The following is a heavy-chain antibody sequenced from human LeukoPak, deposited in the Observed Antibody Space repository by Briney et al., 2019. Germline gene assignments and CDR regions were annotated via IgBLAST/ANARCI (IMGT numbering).Heavy chain of an antibody. D-gene: IGHD3-10*01. J-gene: IGHJ4*02. Sequence: PSETLSLTCAVYGGSFSGYYWSWIRQPPGKGLEWIGEINHSGSTNYNPSLKSRVTISVDTSKNQFSLKPSSVTAADTAVYYCARSSGSEGIDYWGQGTLVTVSS. CDR2: INHSGST. CDR3: ARSSGSEGIDY. V-gene: IGHV4-34*01. CDR1: GGSFSGYY.